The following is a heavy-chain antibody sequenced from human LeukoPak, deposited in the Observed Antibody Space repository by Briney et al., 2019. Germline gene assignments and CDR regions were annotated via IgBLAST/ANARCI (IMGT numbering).Heavy chain of an antibody. V-gene: IGHV3-21*01. CDR2: ISSSSSYI. J-gene: IGHJ4*02. CDR1: GFTFSSYT. CDR3: ARDARDYGGNSGYFDY. D-gene: IGHD4-23*01. Sequence: GGSLRLSCVASGFTFSSYTMNWVRQAPGKGLEWVSSISSSSSYIYYADSVKGRFTISRDNAKNSLYLQMNSLRAEDTAVYHCARDARDYGGNSGYFDYWGQGTLVTVSS.